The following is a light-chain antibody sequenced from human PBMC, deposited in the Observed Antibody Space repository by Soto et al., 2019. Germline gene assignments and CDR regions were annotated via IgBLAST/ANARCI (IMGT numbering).Light chain of an antibody. CDR3: CSYVGSDTFYV. CDR1: SSDVGRYNL. Sequence: QSALTQPASVSGSPGQSITISCTGTSSDVGRYNLVSWYQHHPGKAPKVLIFEGNKRPSGVSNRFSGSKSGNTASLTIFGLQPEDEADYYCCSYVGSDTFYVFGTGTKLTVL. CDR2: EGN. V-gene: IGLV2-23*03. J-gene: IGLJ1*01.